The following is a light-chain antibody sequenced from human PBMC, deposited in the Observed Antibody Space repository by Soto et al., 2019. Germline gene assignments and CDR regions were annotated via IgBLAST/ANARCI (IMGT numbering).Light chain of an antibody. J-gene: IGKJ2*01. CDR2: AAS. CDR1: QSVSGY. Sequence: EIVMTQPPATLSVSPGERATLSCRASQSVSGYLAWYQQKPGQAPRLLIYAASARATGIPARFSGSGSGTDFTLTISSLQSEDFAVYYCQQYNNWPYTFGQGTKVDIK. CDR3: QQYNNWPYT. V-gene: IGKV3-15*01.